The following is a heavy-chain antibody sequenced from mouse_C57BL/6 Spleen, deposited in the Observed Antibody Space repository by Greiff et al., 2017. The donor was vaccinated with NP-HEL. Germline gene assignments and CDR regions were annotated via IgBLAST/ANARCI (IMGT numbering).Heavy chain of an antibody. J-gene: IGHJ4*01. CDR1: GFTFSDYG. CDR3: ANGNYVRSYAMDY. D-gene: IGHD2-1*01. CDR2: ISSGSSTI. V-gene: IGHV5-17*01. Sequence: EVKLMESGGGLVKPGGSLKLSCAASGFTFSDYGMHWVLQAPEKGLEWVAYISSGSSTIYYADTVKGRFTISRDNAKNTLFLQMTSLRSEDTAMYYCANGNYVRSYAMDYWGQGTSVTVSS.